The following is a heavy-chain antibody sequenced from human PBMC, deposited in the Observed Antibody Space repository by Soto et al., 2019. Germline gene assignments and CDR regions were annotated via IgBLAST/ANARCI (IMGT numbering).Heavy chain of an antibody. CDR3: ARQSYDYIWGSYRPRYYFDY. D-gene: IGHD3-16*02. CDR1: GYSFTSYW. Sequence: EVQLVQSGAEVKKPGESLKISCKGSGYSFTSYWIGWVRQMPGKGLEWMGIIYPGDSDTRYSPSFQGQVTISADKSISTAYLQWSSLKASDTAMYYCARQSYDYIWGSYRPRYYFDYWGQGTLVTVSS. V-gene: IGHV5-51*01. CDR2: IYPGDSDT. J-gene: IGHJ4*02.